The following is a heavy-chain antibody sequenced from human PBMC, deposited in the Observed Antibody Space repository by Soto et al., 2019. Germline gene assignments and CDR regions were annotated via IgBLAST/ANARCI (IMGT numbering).Heavy chain of an antibody. D-gene: IGHD4-17*01. CDR3: ASPLVTTTDYYYGMDV. CDR1: GYTFTSYA. Sequence: ASVKVSCKASGYTFTSYAMRWVRQAPGQRLEWMGWINAGNGNTKYSQKFQGRVTITRDTSASTAYMELSSLRSEDTAVYYCASPLVTTTDYYYGMDVWGQGTTVTVSS. J-gene: IGHJ6*02. V-gene: IGHV1-3*01. CDR2: INAGNGNT.